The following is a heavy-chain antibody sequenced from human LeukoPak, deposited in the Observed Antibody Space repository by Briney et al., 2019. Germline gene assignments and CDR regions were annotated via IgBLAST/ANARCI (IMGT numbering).Heavy chain of an antibody. J-gene: IGHJ4*02. CDR2: IRYDGSNK. V-gene: IGHV3-30*02. CDR3: ARDLGY. Sequence: GGSLRLSCAASGFTFSSYGMHWVRQAPGKGLEWVAFIRYDGSNKYYADSVKGRFTISRDNSKNTLYLQMNSLRAEDTAVYYCARDLGYWGQGTLVTVSS. CDR1: GFTFSSYG.